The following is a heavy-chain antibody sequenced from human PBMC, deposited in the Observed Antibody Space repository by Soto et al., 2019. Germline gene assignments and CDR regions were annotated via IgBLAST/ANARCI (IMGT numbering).Heavy chain of an antibody. CDR2: IYNTGST. V-gene: IGHV4-39*01. CDR1: GGSINSGTYY. CDR3: VKHGFQHHMDV. D-gene: IGHD3-10*01. Sequence: QLQLQESGPGLVKPSETLSLTCTVSGGSINSGTYYWGWIRQPPGKGLEWIGSIYNTGSTYYSPSLKSRVTVSIDTPNNRFSLRLSSVTAAYTAVYYCVKHGFQHHMDVWGRGTPVTVSS. J-gene: IGHJ6*03.